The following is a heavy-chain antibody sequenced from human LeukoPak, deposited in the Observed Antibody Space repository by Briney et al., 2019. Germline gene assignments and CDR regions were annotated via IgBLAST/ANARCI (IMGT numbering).Heavy chain of an antibody. CDR2: INPNSGGT. Sequence: ASVKVSCKASGYTFTGYYMHWVRQAPGQGLEWMGWINPNSGGTNYAQKFQGGVTMSRDTSISTAYMELSRLRSDDTAVYYCARDPSSSWYSQFDPWGQGTLVTVSS. CDR3: ARDPSSSWYSQFDP. J-gene: IGHJ5*02. CDR1: GYTFTGYY. D-gene: IGHD6-13*01. V-gene: IGHV1-2*02.